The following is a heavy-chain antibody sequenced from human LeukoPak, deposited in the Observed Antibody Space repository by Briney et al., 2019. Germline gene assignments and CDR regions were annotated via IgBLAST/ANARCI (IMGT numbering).Heavy chain of an antibody. D-gene: IGHD3-10*01. CDR1: GFTFSSYG. CDR3: AKDRWNYGSGSYSYGMDV. V-gene: IGHV3-30*18. J-gene: IGHJ6*02. CDR2: ISYDGSNK. Sequence: GRSLRLSCAASGFTFSSYGMHWVRQAPGKGLEWVAVISYDGSNKYYADSVKGRFTISGDNSKNTLYLQMNSLRAEDTAVYYCAKDRWNYGSGSYSYGMDVWGQGTTVTVSS.